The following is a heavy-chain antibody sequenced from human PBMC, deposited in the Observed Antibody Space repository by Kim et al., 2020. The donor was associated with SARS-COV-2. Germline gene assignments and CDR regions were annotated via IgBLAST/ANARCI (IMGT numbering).Heavy chain of an antibody. Sequence: SLKSRVTISVDTSKNQFSLKLSSVTAADTAVYYCATPGIAARRSYYGMDVWGQGTTVTVSS. J-gene: IGHJ6*02. V-gene: IGHV4-39*01. CDR3: ATPGIAARRSYYGMDV. D-gene: IGHD6-6*01.